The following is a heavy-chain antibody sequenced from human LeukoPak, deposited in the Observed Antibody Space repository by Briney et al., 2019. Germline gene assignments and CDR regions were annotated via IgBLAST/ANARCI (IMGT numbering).Heavy chain of an antibody. J-gene: IGHJ4*02. D-gene: IGHD5-18*01. Sequence: SETLSLTCAVSGGSISSGGYSWSWIRQPPGKGLEWIGYTYHSGSTYYNPSLKSRVTISVDRSKNQFSLKLSSVTAADTAVYYCARGGGYSYGYVDYWGQGTLVTVSS. CDR2: TYHSGST. CDR3: ARGGGYSYGYVDY. V-gene: IGHV4-30-2*01. CDR1: GGSISSGGYS.